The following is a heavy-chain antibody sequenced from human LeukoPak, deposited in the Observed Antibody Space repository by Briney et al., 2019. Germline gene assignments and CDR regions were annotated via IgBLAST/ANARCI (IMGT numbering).Heavy chain of an antibody. V-gene: IGHV3-33*06. J-gene: IGHJ4*02. CDR2: IWHDGSAE. CDR3: AKDNRGGWSGYFDY. Sequence: GGSLRLSCAASGFIFSSYGKYWVRQAPGKGREWVAVIWHDGSAEFYADSVKGRFRISREDSKNTLYVQMNSVRAEDTALYYCAKDNRGGWSGYFDYWGQGTLVTVSS. CDR1: GFIFSSYG. D-gene: IGHD6-19*01.